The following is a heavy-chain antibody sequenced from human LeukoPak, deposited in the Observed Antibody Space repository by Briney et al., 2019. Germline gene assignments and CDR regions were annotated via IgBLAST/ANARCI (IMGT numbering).Heavy chain of an antibody. CDR1: GGSISSSSYY. V-gene: IGHV4-39*01. Sequence: KPSETLSLTCTVSGGSISSSSYYWGWIRQPPGKGLEWIGSIYYSGSTYYNPSLKSRVTISVDTSKNQFSLKLSSVTAADTAVYYCARLGPLWLGAFDIWGQGTMVTVSS. CDR2: IYYSGST. J-gene: IGHJ3*02. D-gene: IGHD3-10*01. CDR3: ARLGPLWLGAFDI.